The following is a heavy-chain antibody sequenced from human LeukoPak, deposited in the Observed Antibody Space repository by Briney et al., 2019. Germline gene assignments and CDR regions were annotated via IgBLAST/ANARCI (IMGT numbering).Heavy chain of an antibody. CDR2: ITSGSSYI. CDR1: GFTFSSYN. D-gene: IGHD6-19*01. J-gene: IGHJ4*02. Sequence: PGGSLRLSCAASGFTFSSYNMNWVRQAPGKGLEWVSSITSGSSYIYYADSVKGRFTISRDNAKNSLYLQMNSLRAEDTAVYYCARGSSGLHYWGQGTLVTVSS. V-gene: IGHV3-21*01. CDR3: ARGSSGLHY.